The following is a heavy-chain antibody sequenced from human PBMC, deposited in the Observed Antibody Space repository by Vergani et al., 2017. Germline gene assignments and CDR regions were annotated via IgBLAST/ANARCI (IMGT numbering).Heavy chain of an antibody. J-gene: IGHJ4*02. V-gene: IGHV3-48*04. CDR2: ISSSGSTI. CDR1: GFTFSSYS. Sequence: EVQLVESGGGLVQPGGSLRLSCAASGFTFSSYSMNWVRQAPGKGLEWVSYISSSGSTIYYADSVKGRFTISRDNAKNSLYLQMNSLRAEDTAVYYCVTYDFWSGYSENDFDYWGQGTLVTVSS. D-gene: IGHD3-3*01. CDR3: VTYDFWSGYSENDFDY.